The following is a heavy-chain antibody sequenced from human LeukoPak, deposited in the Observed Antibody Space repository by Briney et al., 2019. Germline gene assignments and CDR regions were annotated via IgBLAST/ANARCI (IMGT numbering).Heavy chain of an antibody. CDR2: INGDGSST. J-gene: IGHJ4*02. CDR3: ARDPNWNYNPFDY. CDR1: GFTFSSYW. Sequence: PGGSLRLSCAASGFTFSSYWMNWVRQVPGKGLVWVSRINGDGSSTSYADSVKGRFTISRDNAKNTLYLQMNNLRAEDTAVYYCARDPNWNYNPFDYWGQGTLVTVSS. D-gene: IGHD1-7*01. V-gene: IGHV3-74*01.